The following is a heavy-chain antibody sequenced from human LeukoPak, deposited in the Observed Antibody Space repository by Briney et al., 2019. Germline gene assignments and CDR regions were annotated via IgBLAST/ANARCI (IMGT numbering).Heavy chain of an antibody. J-gene: IGHJ4*02. V-gene: IGHV4-59*01. CDR2: IFYTGTT. Sequence: SETLSLTCTVSGGSISSYYWSWIRQPPGKGLEWIGYIFYTGTTNYNPSLKSRVTISVDTSKNQFSLKLSSVTAADTAVYYCARYNGTYYTYWGQGTLVTVSP. D-gene: IGHD1-26*01. CDR3: ARYNGTYYTY. CDR1: GGSISSYY.